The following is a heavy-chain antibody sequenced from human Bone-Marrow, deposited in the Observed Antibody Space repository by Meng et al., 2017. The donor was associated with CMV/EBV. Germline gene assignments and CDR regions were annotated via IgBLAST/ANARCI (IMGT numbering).Heavy chain of an antibody. CDR2: ISSSSSYI. Sequence: GGSLRLSCAASGFTFGSYSMNWVRQAPGKGLEWVSSISSSSSYIYYADSVKGRFTISRDNAKNSLYLQMNSLRAEDTAVYYCAREVPYCSSTSCYPNYLDYWGQGTLVTVSS. CDR1: GFTFGSYS. CDR3: AREVPYCSSTSCYPNYLDY. J-gene: IGHJ4*02. D-gene: IGHD2-2*01. V-gene: IGHV3-21*01.